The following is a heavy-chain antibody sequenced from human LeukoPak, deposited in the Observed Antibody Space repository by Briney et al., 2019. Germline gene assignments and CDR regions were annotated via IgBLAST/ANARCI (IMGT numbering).Heavy chain of an antibody. J-gene: IGHJ3*02. CDR3: AAQSLSSIAATGTDAIDI. CDR2: IGWNGGSK. V-gene: IGHV3-9*03. D-gene: IGHD6-13*01. Sequence: GGSLRLSCAASGFTFSSYVMTWVRQAPGKGLEWVSGIGWNGGSKGYADSVKGRFTISRDNAKNSLYLQMNSLRSDDMALYYCAAQSLSSIAATGTDAIDIWGQGTMVTVSS. CDR1: GFTFSSYV.